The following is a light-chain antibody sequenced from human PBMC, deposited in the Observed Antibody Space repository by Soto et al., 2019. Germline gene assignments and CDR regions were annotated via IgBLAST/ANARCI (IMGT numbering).Light chain of an antibody. Sequence: EIVLTQSPGTLSLSPGERATLSCRASQSVSSSYLAWYQQKPGQAPRLLIYGASSRATGIPDRFSGSGSGTDFTLTISRLEPEDFAVYSCQQYGSSLPMYTFCQGTKLEIK. CDR2: GAS. V-gene: IGKV3-20*01. CDR3: QQYGSSLPMYT. CDR1: QSVSSSY. J-gene: IGKJ2*01.